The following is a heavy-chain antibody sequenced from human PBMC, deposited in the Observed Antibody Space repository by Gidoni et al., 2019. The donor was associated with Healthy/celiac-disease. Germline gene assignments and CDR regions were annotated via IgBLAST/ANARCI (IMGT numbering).Heavy chain of an antibody. CDR1: GVTFSSYA. J-gene: IGHJ6*02. V-gene: IGHV1-69*01. CDR3: AREGPPGYYYYGMDV. Sequence: QVQLVQSGAEVKKPGSSVKVSCKASGVTFSSYATSWVRQAPGQGLEWMGGIITIFGTANYAQKFQGRVTITADESTSTAYMELSSLRSEDTAVYYCAREGPPGYYYYGMDVWGQGTTVTVSS. CDR2: IITIFGTA.